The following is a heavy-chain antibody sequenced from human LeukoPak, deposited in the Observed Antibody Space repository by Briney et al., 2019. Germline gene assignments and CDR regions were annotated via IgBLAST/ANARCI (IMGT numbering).Heavy chain of an antibody. CDR3: ARRYYDFWSGRLDAFDI. J-gene: IGHJ3*02. D-gene: IGHD3-3*01. CDR2: ISSSSSYI. Sequence: PGGSLRLSCAASGFTFSSYGMHWVRQAPGKGLEWVSSISSSSSYIYYADSVKGRFTISRDNAKNSLYLQMNSLRAEDTAVYYCARRYYDFWSGRLDAFDIWGQGTMVTVSS. CDR1: GFTFSSYG. V-gene: IGHV3-21*04.